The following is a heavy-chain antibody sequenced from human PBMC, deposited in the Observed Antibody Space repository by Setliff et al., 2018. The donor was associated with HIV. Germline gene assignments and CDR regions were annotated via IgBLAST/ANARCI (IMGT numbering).Heavy chain of an antibody. CDR1: GGSISSSGPGYY. J-gene: IGHJ4*02. V-gene: IGHV4-39*07. D-gene: IGHD2-2*01. Sequence: SETLSLTCTVSGGSISSSGPGYYWGWVRQPPGGGLEWIGSVYYSGSTNYNPSLKSRVTISVDRSKNQFSLKVTSVTAADTAVYYCASRWPAMRGFDYWGQGTLVTVSS. CDR3: ASRWPAMRGFDY. CDR2: VYYSGST.